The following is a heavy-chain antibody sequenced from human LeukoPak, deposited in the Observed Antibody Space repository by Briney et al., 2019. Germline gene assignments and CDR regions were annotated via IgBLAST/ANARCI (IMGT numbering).Heavy chain of an antibody. CDR1: GFTFSSYG. Sequence: GSLRLSCAASGFTFSSYGMHWVRQAPGKGLEWVALIWYDGSNKYYAESVKGRFTISRDNSKNTLYLQMNSLRAEDTAVYYCGRGPSTATYDAFDIWGQGTMVTVSS. V-gene: IGHV3-33*01. J-gene: IGHJ3*02. CDR2: IWYDGSNK. CDR3: GRGPSTATYDAFDI.